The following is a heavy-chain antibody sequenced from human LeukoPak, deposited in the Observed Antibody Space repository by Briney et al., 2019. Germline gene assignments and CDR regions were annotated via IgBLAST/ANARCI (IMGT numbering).Heavy chain of an antibody. V-gene: IGHV3-23*01. Sequence: GGSLRLSCTGPGFDFANYAMSWVRQAPGKGLEWISSISRSGFDTYLADSVKGRFTISRDNSRNTLSLNMNSLRADDTAMYYCGRGGLPDIVVVVAAPPAYWGQGTQVTVSS. CDR3: GRGGLPDIVVVVAAPPAY. CDR2: ISRSGFDT. J-gene: IGHJ4*02. D-gene: IGHD2-15*01. CDR1: GFDFANYA.